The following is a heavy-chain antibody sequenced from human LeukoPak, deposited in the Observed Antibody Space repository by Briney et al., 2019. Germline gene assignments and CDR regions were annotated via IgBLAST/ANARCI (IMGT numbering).Heavy chain of an antibody. CDR1: GGSISSSSYY. CDR2: IYYSGST. J-gene: IGHJ6*03. Sequence: PSETLSLTCTVSGGSISSSSYYWGWIRQPPGKGLEWIGSIYYSGSTYYNPSLKSRVTMSVDTSKNQFSLKLSSVTAADTAVYYCARAPPKLGYCSSTSCYGGPRYYYYYMDVWGKGTTVTVSS. CDR3: ARAPPKLGYCSSTSCYGGPRYYYYYMDV. D-gene: IGHD2-2*01. V-gene: IGHV4-39*01.